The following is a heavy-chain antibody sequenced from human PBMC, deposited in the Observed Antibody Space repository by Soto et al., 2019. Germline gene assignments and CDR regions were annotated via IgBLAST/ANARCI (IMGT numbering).Heavy chain of an antibody. V-gene: IGHV3-48*03. CDR2: ISSSGSTR. CDR3: AGLGLLVDFHY. CDR1: GFTFSSYE. D-gene: IGHD2-21*02. Sequence: LRLSCAASGFTFSSYEMNWVRQAPGKGLEWVSYISSSGSTRYYADSVKGRFTISRDNAKNSLYLQMNSLRVEDTAVYYCAGLGLLVDFHYWGRGSLGTLSS. J-gene: IGHJ4*02.